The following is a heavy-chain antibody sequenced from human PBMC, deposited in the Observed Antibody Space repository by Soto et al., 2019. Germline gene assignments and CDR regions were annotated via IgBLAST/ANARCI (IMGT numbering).Heavy chain of an antibody. CDR1: GFTFSTYT. Sequence: EVQVVESVGDLVKPGGSLRLSCASSGFTFSTYTMNWVRQAPGKGLEGVSSINGRGNYIYYAESVKGRFTISRDNAKNSLYLQMDRLRAEDTALYYCVREDGKVGTNSAFDYWGLGALVTVSS. J-gene: IGHJ4*02. CDR2: INGRGNYI. CDR3: VREDGKVGTNSAFDY. V-gene: IGHV3-21*01. D-gene: IGHD1-26*01.